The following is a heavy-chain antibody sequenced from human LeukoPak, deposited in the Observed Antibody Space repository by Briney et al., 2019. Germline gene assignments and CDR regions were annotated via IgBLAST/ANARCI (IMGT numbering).Heavy chain of an antibody. D-gene: IGHD4-17*01. V-gene: IGHV1-18*01. Sequence: ASVKVSCKASGYIFTSYGISWVRQVPGQGLEWMGWISPYNGNTNYAQKFQGRVTMTADTSTTTAYMELRSLRSDDTALYYCARDKKYYGDNENGKFDSWGQGTLVTVSS. J-gene: IGHJ4*02. CDR1: GYIFTSYG. CDR3: ARDKKYYGDNENGKFDS. CDR2: ISPYNGNT.